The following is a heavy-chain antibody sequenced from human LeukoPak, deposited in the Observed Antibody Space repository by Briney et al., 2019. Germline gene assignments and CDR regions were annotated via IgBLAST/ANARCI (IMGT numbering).Heavy chain of an antibody. J-gene: IGHJ3*02. CDR3: ARDLSRYSGSYSEPYDI. CDR1: GGTFSSCA. Sequence: GASVKVSCKASGGTFSSCAISWVRQAPGQGLEWMGGIIPIFGTANYAQKFQGRVTITADESTSTAYMELSSLRSEDTAVYYCARDLSRYSGSYSEPYDIWGQGTMVTVSS. D-gene: IGHD1-26*01. V-gene: IGHV1-69*13. CDR2: IIPIFGTA.